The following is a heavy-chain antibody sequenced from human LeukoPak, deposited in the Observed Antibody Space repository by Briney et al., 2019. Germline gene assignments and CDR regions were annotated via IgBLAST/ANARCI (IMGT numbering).Heavy chain of an antibody. CDR1: DDSISDYY. J-gene: IGHJ3*02. V-gene: IGHV4-59*08. CDR3: ARGGASSRWELLSAFDI. Sequence: SETLSLTCTVSDDSISDYYRGWIRQPPGKGLEWIGYFHNSGTSTYNPSLKSRVTISADTSKNQFSLKLSSVTAADTAVYYCARGGASSRWELLSAFDIWGQGTMVTVSS. CDR2: FHNSGTS. D-gene: IGHD1-26*01.